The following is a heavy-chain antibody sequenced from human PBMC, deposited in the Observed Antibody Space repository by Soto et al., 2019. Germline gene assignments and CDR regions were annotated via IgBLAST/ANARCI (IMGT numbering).Heavy chain of an antibody. Sequence: PVGSLRLSCAASGFTFSNFAIHWVRQAPGKGLEWVAVISHDGANKYYADSVKGRFTISRDNSNNTLYLQMNSLRAEDTAVYYCARNYYGSGSYLGPFGYWGQGTLVTVSS. D-gene: IGHD3-10*01. V-gene: IGHV3-30-3*01. J-gene: IGHJ4*02. CDR3: ARNYYGSGSYLGPFGY. CDR1: GFTFSNFA. CDR2: ISHDGANK.